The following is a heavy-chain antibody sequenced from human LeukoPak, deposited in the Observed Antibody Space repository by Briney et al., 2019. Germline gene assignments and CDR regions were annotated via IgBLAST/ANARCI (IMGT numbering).Heavy chain of an antibody. V-gene: IGHV3-30*04. Sequence: GGSLRLSCAASGFTFSSYAMHWVRQAPGKGLEWVAVISYDGSDKYYADSVKGRFTISRDNSKNTLYLQMNSLRAEDTAVYYCAREVRGVAFDYWGQGTLVTVSS. D-gene: IGHD3-10*01. J-gene: IGHJ4*02. CDR2: ISYDGSDK. CDR1: GFTFSSYA. CDR3: AREVRGVAFDY.